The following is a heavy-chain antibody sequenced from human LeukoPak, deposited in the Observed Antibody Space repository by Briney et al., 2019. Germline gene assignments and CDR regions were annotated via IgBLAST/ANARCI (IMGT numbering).Heavy chain of an antibody. CDR3: ARASDGQSWGGYWFDP. CDR2: IRYDGSNK. V-gene: IGHV3-30*02. D-gene: IGHD7-27*01. CDR1: GFTFSSYG. Sequence: GGSLRLSCAASGFTFSSYGMHWVRQAPGKGLEWVAFIRYDGSNKYYADSVKGRFTISRDNSKNTLYLQMNSLRAEDTAVYYCARASDGQSWGGYWFDPWGQGTLVTVSS. J-gene: IGHJ5*02.